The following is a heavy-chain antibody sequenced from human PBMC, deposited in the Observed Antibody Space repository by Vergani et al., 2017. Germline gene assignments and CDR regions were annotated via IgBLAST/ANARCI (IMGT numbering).Heavy chain of an antibody. J-gene: IGHJ4*02. CDR3: ARTDTAMVFDY. CDR1: GGSISSGSYY. CDR2: IYTSGST. D-gene: IGHD5-18*01. V-gene: IGHV4-61*02. Sequence: QVQLQESGPGLVKPSQTLSLTCTVSGGSISSGSYYWSGLRQPAGKGLGWIVRIYTSGSTNYNPSLKSRVTISVATSKTQFSLKLSSVTAADTAVYYCARTDTAMVFDYWGQGTLVTVSS.